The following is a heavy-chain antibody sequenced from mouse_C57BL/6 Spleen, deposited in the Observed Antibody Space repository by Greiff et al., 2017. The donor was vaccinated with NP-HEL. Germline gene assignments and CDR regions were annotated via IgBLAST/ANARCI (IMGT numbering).Heavy chain of an antibody. D-gene: IGHD2-12*01. V-gene: IGHV2-2*01. CDR1: GFSLTSYG. Sequence: QVQLKESGPGLVQPSQSLSITCTVSGFSLTSYGVHWVRQSPGQGLEWLGVIWSGGSTDYNAAFISRLSISKDNSKSQVFFKMNSLQADDTAIYYCARKAPYSPYAMDYWGQGTSVTVSS. J-gene: IGHJ4*01. CDR3: ARKAPYSPYAMDY. CDR2: IWSGGST.